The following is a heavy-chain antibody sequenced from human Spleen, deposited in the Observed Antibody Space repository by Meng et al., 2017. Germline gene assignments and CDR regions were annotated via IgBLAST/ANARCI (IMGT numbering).Heavy chain of an antibody. J-gene: IGHJ6*02. CDR2: INDSGVA. Sequence: GSLRLSCAVEGESLSGYFWSWIRQPPGKGLEWIGEINDSGVANYSPSLKSRVTMSVDTTKKRFSLKLTSLTAADRAVYYCARGHFYGSAYGLDVWGRGTTVTVSS. D-gene: IGHD3-10*01. V-gene: IGHV4-34*01. CDR3: ARGHFYGSAYGLDV. CDR1: GESLSGYF.